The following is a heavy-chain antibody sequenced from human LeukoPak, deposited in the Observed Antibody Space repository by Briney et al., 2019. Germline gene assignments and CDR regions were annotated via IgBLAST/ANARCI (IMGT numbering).Heavy chain of an antibody. CDR1: GGSISSGDYY. CDR3: ASLDRARPGYTYGAVVY. V-gene: IGHV4-30-4*01. Sequence: SQTLSLTCTVSGGSISSGDYYYNWIRQSPGKGLEWIGYIYYTGSTFYNPSLKSRVTISVDTSKNQFSLKLSSVTAADTAVYYCASLDRARPGYTYGAVVYWGQGTLVTVSS. D-gene: IGHD5-18*01. CDR2: IYYTGST. J-gene: IGHJ4*02.